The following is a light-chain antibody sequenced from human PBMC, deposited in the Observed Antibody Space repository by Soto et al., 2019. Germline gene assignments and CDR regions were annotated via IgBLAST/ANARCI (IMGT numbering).Light chain of an antibody. CDR1: SGHSSYA. J-gene: IGLJ2*01. CDR2: LNSDGSH. Sequence: QPVLTQSPSASASLGASVKLTCTLSSGHSSYAIAWHQQQPEKGPRYLMKLNSDGSHSKGDGIPDRFSGSSSGAVRYLTISSLQSEDEADYYCQTWGTGIVVFGGGTKETVL. CDR3: QTWGTGIVV. V-gene: IGLV4-69*01.